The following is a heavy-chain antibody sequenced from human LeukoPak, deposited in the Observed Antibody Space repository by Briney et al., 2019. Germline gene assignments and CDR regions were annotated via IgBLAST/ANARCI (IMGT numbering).Heavy chain of an antibody. CDR3: ARAHCSGGSCYHRVDY. CDR1: GFTFSSYG. J-gene: IGHJ4*02. Sequence: PGGSLRLSCAASGFTFSSYGMHWVRQAPGKGLEWVAVIWYDGSNKYYADSVKGRFTISRDNSKNTLYLQMNSLRAEDTAVYYCARAHCSGGSCYHRVDYWGQGTLVTVSS. V-gene: IGHV3-30*19. CDR2: IWYDGSNK. D-gene: IGHD2-15*01.